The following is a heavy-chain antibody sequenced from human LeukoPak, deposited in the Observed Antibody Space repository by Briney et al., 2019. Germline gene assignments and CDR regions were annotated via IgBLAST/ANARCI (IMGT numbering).Heavy chain of an antibody. CDR2: ISYDGSNK. CDR1: GFTFNNAW. Sequence: GGSLRLSCAVSGFTFNNAWLSWVRQAPGKGLDWVAVISYDGSNKYYADSVKGRFTISRDNSKNTLYLQMNSLRAEDTAVYYFARVWPSAYGMDGWGKGATVTVSS. J-gene: IGHJ6*03. D-gene: IGHD2-21*01. CDR3: ARVWPSAYGMDG. V-gene: IGHV3-30*03.